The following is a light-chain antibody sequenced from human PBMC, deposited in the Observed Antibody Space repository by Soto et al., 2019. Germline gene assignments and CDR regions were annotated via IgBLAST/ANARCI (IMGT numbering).Light chain of an antibody. J-gene: IGLJ2*01. CDR3: TSYTSSSPLV. Sequence: QSALTQPASVSGSPGQSITISCTGTSSDVGGYNYVSWYQQHPGKAPKLMIYDVSNRPSGVSNRFSGSKSGITASLTISGPQADDEADYNCTSYTSSSPLVFGGGTKLTVL. CDR2: DVS. V-gene: IGLV2-14*01. CDR1: SSDVGGYNY.